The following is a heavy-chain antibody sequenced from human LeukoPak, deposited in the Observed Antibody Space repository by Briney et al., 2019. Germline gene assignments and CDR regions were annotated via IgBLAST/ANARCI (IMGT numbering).Heavy chain of an antibody. CDR2: ISYDGSNK. CDR1: GFTFSSYG. Sequence: PGGSLRLSCAASGFTFSSYGMHWVRQAPGKGLEWVAVISYDGSNKYYADSVKGRFTISRDNSKNTLYLQMNSLRAEDTAVHYCAKDSGAFDILTGYNNNDFDYWGQGTLVTVSS. J-gene: IGHJ4*02. CDR3: AKDSGAFDILTGYNNNDFDY. D-gene: IGHD3-9*01. V-gene: IGHV3-30*18.